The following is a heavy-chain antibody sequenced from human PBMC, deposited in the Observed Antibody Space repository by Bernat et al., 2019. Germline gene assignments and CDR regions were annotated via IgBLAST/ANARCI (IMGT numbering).Heavy chain of an antibody. J-gene: IGHJ4*02. CDR2: ISYDGSNK. V-gene: IGHV3-30*03. CDR3: ARAEDYYGSGSFGGY. CDR1: GFTFSSYG. D-gene: IGHD3-10*01. Sequence: QVQLVESGGGVVQPGRSLRLSCAASGFTFSSYGMHWVRQAPGKGLERVAVISYDGSNKYYADSVKGRFTISRDNSKNTLYLQMNSLRAEDTAVYYCARAEDYYGSGSFGGYWGQGTLVTVSS.